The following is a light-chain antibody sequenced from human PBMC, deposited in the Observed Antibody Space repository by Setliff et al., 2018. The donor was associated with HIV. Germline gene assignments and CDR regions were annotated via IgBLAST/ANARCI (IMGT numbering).Light chain of an antibody. J-gene: IGLJ2*01. Sequence: QSALTQPASVSWSPGQSITISCTGSSSDVGGYDYVSCYQQYPGKAPKLLIFDVSHRRTGISNRFSGSKSDKTASLTISGLQPEDEADYYCCSYTTSNNGVVFGGGTKGTV. CDR3: CSYTTSNNGVV. V-gene: IGLV2-14*01. CDR2: DVS. CDR1: SSDVGGYDY.